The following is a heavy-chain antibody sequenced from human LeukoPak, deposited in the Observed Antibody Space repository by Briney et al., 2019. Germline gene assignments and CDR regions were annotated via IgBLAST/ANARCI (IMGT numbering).Heavy chain of an antibody. Sequence: GGSLRLSCAASGFTFSSYEMNWVRQAPGKGLEWVSYISSSGSTIYYADSVKGRFTISRDNAKNSLYLQMNSLRAEDTAVYYCAREGYYYDSSGYSRLGAFDIWGQGTMVTVSS. V-gene: IGHV3-48*03. CDR2: ISSSGSTI. D-gene: IGHD3-22*01. CDR1: GFTFSSYE. J-gene: IGHJ3*02. CDR3: AREGYYYDSSGYSRLGAFDI.